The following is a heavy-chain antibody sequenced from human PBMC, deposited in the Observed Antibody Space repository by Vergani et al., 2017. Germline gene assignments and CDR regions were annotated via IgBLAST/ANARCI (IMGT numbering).Heavy chain of an antibody. V-gene: IGHV3-49*03. Sequence: EVDLVESGGGLAQPGGSLRLSCEAPGITFGYYAMDWFRQAPGQGLEWVGGIRSKAYGQATIYAASVKGRFTISRDDSKSIAYLQMNNLQTEDTAMYYCVRDQVTMLRGSDALDIWGQGTMVTVSS. D-gene: IGHD3-10*01. J-gene: IGHJ3*02. CDR2: IRSKAYGQAT. CDR3: VRDQVTMLRGSDALDI. CDR1: GITFGYYA.